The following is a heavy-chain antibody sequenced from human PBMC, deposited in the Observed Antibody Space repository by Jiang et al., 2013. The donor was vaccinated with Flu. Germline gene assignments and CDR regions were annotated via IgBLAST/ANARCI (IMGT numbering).Heavy chain of an antibody. CDR3: AARPAPTNVDGHQFYYYYY. CDR2: IVVGRGNT. Sequence: GAEVKKPGTSVRVSCKASGFTFANSAVQWVRQARGQRLEWIGWIVVGRGNTNYAQKFQERVTITRDMSTSTAYMELSSLRSDDTAVYYCAARPAPTNVDGHQFYYYYY. CDR1: GFTFANSA. J-gene: IGHJ6*03. D-gene: IGHD2-2*01. V-gene: IGHV1-58*01.